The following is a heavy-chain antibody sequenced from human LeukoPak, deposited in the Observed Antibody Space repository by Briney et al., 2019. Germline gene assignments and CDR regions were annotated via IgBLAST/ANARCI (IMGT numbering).Heavy chain of an antibody. Sequence: ASVKVSCKASGYTFTGYYMHWVRQAPGQGLEWMGWINPNSGGTNYAQKFQGRVTMTRDTSISTAYMELSRLRSDDTAVYYCARDRTPARGNWNHDAFDIWGQGTMVTVSS. D-gene: IGHD1-1*01. V-gene: IGHV1-2*02. CDR1: GYTFTGYY. CDR3: ARDRTPARGNWNHDAFDI. J-gene: IGHJ3*02. CDR2: INPNSGGT.